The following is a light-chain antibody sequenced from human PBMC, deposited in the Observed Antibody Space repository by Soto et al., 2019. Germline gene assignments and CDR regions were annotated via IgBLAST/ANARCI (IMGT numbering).Light chain of an antibody. J-gene: IGLJ7*01. CDR1: SSDVGSHNL. CDR3: CAYGGSRAV. CDR2: EVS. Sequence: QSALTQPASVSGSPGQSITISCTGTSSDVGSHNLVSWYQQHPGQAPKLMIYEVSKRPLGVSTRFSASKSGNTASLTISGFQAEDEADYCCCAYGGSRAVFGGGTQLTVL. V-gene: IGLV2-23*02.